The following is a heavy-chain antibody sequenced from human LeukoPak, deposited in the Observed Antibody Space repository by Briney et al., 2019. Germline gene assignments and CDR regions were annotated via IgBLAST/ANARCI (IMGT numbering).Heavy chain of an antibody. V-gene: IGHV4-59*11. CDR1: GGSISSHY. CDR2: IYYSGST. Sequence: SETLSLTCTVSGGSISSHYWSWIRQPPGKGLEWIGYIYYSGSTNYNPSLESRVTISVDRSKNQFSLKLNSVTAADTAVYYCARAANYYYYMDVWGKGTTVTVSS. CDR3: ARAANYYYYMDV. J-gene: IGHJ6*03.